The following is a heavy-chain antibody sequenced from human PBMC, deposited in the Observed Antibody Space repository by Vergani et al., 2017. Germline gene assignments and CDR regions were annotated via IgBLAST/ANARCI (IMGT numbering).Heavy chain of an antibody. Sequence: EVQLLESGGGLVQPGGSLRLSCAASGFTFSSYAMSWVRQAPGKGLEWVSAISGSGGSTYYADSVKGRFTISRDNSKNTLYLQMNSLRAEDTAVYYCAKDDYCSSTSCYLPYDAVDIWGQGTMVTVSS. J-gene: IGHJ3*02. CDR2: ISGSGGST. CDR3: AKDDYCSSTSCYLPYDAVDI. V-gene: IGHV3-23*01. CDR1: GFTFSSYA. D-gene: IGHD2-2*01.